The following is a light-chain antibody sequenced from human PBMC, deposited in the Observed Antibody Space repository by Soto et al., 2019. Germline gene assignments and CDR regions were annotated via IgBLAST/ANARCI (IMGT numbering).Light chain of an antibody. J-gene: IGKJ2*01. CDR2: AAS. Sequence: ESVLTQSPGTLSLSPGERATLSCRASQSVSSNFIAWYQQKPGRAPRLLIYAASSRATGIPDRFSGSGSGTDFTLPISRLEPKNFAMYYCQLYGYSPPTYTFARGTKLEIK. CDR1: QSVSSNF. V-gene: IGKV3-20*01. CDR3: QLYGYSPPTYT.